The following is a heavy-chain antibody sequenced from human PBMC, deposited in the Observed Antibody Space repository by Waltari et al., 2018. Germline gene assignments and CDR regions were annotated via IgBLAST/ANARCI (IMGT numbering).Heavy chain of an antibody. Sequence: QVQLQESGPGLVKPSETLSLTCTVSGDSVSSTNYYWPWIRQPPGRGLEWIGYIYDSGSTNYNPSLESRVTMSVDTSKRQFSLRLSSVTAADTAVYYCASTSPTYDYFDYWGQGILVTVSS. J-gene: IGHJ4*02. CDR3: ASTSPTYDYFDY. CDR1: GDSVSSTNYY. D-gene: IGHD1-26*01. V-gene: IGHV4-61*01. CDR2: IYDSGST.